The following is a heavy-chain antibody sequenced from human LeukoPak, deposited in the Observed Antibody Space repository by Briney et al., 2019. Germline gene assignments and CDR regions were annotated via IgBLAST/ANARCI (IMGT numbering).Heavy chain of an antibody. CDR3: ARGLMYSSGWYAFDFDY. V-gene: IGHV1-18*01. J-gene: IGHJ4*02. Sequence: ASVKVSCTASGYTFTSYGISWVRQAPGQGLEWMGWISAYNGNTNYAQKLQGRVTMTTDTSTSTAYMELRSLRSDDTAVYYCARGLMYSSGWYAFDFDYWGQGTLVTVSS. D-gene: IGHD6-19*01. CDR1: GYTFTSYG. CDR2: ISAYNGNT.